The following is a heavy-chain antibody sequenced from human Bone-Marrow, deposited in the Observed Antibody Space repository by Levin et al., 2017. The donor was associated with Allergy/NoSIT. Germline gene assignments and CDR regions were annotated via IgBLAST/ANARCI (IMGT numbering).Heavy chain of an antibody. CDR3: ARDGGVATIGYYYYGMDV. V-gene: IGHV4-4*07. J-gene: IGHJ6*02. CDR2: IYTSGST. D-gene: IGHD5-12*01. Sequence: PSEPLSLTCTVSGGSISSYYWSWIRQPAGKGLEWIGRIYTSGSTNYNPSLKSRVTMSVDTSKNQFSLKLSSVTAADTAVYYCARDGGVATIGYYYYGMDVWGQGTTVTVSS. CDR1: GGSISSYY.